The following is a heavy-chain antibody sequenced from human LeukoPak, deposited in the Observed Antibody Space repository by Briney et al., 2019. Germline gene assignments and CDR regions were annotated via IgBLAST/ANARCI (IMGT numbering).Heavy chain of an antibody. CDR3: ARANYDFWSGYLEENWFDP. D-gene: IGHD3-3*01. V-gene: IGHV4-30-2*01. Sequence: SSQTLSLTCAVSGGSISSGGYSWSWIRQPPGKGLEWIGYIYHSGSTYYNPSLKSRVTISVDRSKNQFSLKLSSVTAAGTAVYYCARANYDFWSGYLEENWFDPWGQGTLVTVSS. CDR1: GGSISSGGYS. CDR2: IYHSGST. J-gene: IGHJ5*02.